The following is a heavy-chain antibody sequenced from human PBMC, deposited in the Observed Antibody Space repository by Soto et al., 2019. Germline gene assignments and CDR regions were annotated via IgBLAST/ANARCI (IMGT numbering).Heavy chain of an antibody. CDR2: INPNSGGT. V-gene: IGHV1-2*04. J-gene: IGHJ4*02. Sequence: RQAPGQGLEWMGWINPNSGGTNYAQKFQGWVTMTRDTSISTAYMELSRLRSDDTAVYYCALLGTLDYFDYWGQGTLVTVSS. D-gene: IGHD7-27*01. CDR3: ALLGTLDYFDY.